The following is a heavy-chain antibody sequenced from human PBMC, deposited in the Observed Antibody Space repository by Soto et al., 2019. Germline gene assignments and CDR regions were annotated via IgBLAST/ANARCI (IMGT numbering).Heavy chain of an antibody. CDR1: GGSVSSYSAA. V-gene: IGHV6-1*01. CDR2: TYYRSRFFS. D-gene: IGHD3-10*01. J-gene: IGHJ5*02. CDR3: VRDRYSSSGWLDT. Sequence: TLSLTCAISGGSVSSYSAAWNWIRQSPSGGLEWLGRTYYRSRFFSDYAESVKSRIIINPDTSKNQFSLQLKSVTTEDTAVDYCVRDRYSSSGWLDTWGQGTPVTVSS.